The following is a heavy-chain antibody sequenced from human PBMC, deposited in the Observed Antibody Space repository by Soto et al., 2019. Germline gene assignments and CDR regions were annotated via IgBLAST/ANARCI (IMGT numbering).Heavy chain of an antibody. V-gene: IGHV3-21*01. D-gene: IGHD2-2*01. CDR3: ARGESTSCYLGCWGTDY. J-gene: IGHJ4*02. CDR2: ISSSSSYI. CDR1: GFTFSSYS. Sequence: EVQLVESGGGLVKPGGSLRLSCAASGFTFSSYSMNWVRQAPGKGLEWVSSISSSSSYIYYADSVKGRFTISRDNAKNSLYLQMNSLRAEDTAVYYCARGESTSCYLGCWGTDYWGQGTLVTVSS.